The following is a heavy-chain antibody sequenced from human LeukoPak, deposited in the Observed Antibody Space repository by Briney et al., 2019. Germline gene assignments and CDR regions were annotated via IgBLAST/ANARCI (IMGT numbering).Heavy chain of an antibody. D-gene: IGHD4-17*01. CDR3: ARLPTVTFFDY. CDR2: IYHSGST. J-gene: IGHJ4*02. Sequence: PSETLSLTCTVSGYSITSGYYWGWIRQPPGKGLEWIGSIYHSGSTHYNPSLNSRVTMSVDTSKNQVSLKLSSVTAADTAVYYCARLPTVTFFDYWGQGTLVTVSS. V-gene: IGHV4-38-2*02. CDR1: GYSITSGYY.